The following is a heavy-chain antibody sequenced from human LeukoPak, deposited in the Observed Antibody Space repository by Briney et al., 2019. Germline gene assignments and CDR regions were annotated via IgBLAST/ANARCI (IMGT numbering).Heavy chain of an antibody. CDR1: GFTFSSYA. J-gene: IGHJ6*02. CDR2: ISGSGGST. D-gene: IGHD6-19*01. V-gene: IGHV3-23*01. Sequence: GGSLRLSCAASGFTFSSYAMSWVHQAPGKGLEWVSAISGSGGSTYYADSVKGRFTISRDNSKNTLYLQMNSLRAEDTAVYYCARDPPGEQWLGIYYYYGMDVWGQGTTVTVSS. CDR3: ARDPPGEQWLGIYYYYGMDV.